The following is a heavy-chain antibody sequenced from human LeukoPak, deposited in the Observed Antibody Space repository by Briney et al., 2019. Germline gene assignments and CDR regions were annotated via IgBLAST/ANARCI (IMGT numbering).Heavy chain of an antibody. CDR2: IIPIFGTA. Sequence: GASVKVSCKASGGTFSSYAISWVRQAPGRGLEWMGGIIPIFGTANYAQKFQGRVTITTDESTSTAYMELSSLRSEDTAVYYCATDGGLRFLEWSRYYYYYMDVWGKGTTVTVSS. CDR3: ATDGGLRFLEWSRYYYYYMDV. CDR1: GGTFSSYA. D-gene: IGHD3-3*01. V-gene: IGHV1-69*05. J-gene: IGHJ6*03.